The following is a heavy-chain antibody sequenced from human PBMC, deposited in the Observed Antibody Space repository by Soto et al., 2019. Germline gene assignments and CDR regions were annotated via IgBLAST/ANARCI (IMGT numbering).Heavy chain of an antibody. D-gene: IGHD6-13*01. CDR3: ARLNLGYSSSWPFDY. CDR1: GGSISSSNW. CDR2: IYHSGST. V-gene: IGHV4-4*02. J-gene: IGHJ4*02. Sequence: NPSETLSLTCAVSGGSISSSNWWSWVRQPPGKGLEWIGEIYHSGSTNYNPSLKSRVTISVDKSKNQFSLELSSVTAADTAVYYCARLNLGYSSSWPFDYWSQGTLVTVSS.